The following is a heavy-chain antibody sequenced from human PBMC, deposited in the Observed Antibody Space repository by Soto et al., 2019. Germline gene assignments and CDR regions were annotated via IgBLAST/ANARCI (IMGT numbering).Heavy chain of an antibody. CDR2: IYYTGST. D-gene: IGHD6-19*01. J-gene: IGHJ4*02. Sequence: SETLSLTCTVSCGSVSSGRFYWSWTRQPPGKGLEWIGYIYYTGSTKYNPSLRSRVTISVDTSKNQFSLRLTSVTAADSAVYYCARSGSGSGWLGGQGTLVTVSS. CDR1: CGSVSSGRFY. V-gene: IGHV4-61*01. CDR3: ARSGSGSGWL.